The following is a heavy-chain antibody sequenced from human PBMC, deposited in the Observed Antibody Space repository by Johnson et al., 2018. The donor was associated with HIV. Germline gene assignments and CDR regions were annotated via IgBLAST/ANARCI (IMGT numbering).Heavy chain of an antibody. CDR3: ARDKSGGGTDSGYDHFSAPDAFDI. CDR2: ISWNSGSI. D-gene: IGHD5-12*01. Sequence: VQLVESGGGLVQPGRSLRLSCAASGFTFDDYAMHWVRQAPGKGLEWVSGISWNSGSIDYADSVKGRFTISSDNANNSLYLQMNRLRAEDTAVYSCARDKSGGGTDSGYDHFSAPDAFDIWGQGTMVTVSS. CDR1: GFTFDDYA. J-gene: IGHJ3*02. V-gene: IGHV3-9*01.